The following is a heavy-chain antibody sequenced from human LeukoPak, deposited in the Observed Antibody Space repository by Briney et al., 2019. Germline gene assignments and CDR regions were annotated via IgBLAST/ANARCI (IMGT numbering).Heavy chain of an antibody. J-gene: IGHJ6*02. V-gene: IGHV1-46*01. CDR2: INPSGGST. CDR1: GYTFTSYY. D-gene: IGHD5-18*01. Sequence: ASVKVSCMASGYTFTSYYMHWVRQAPGQGLEWMGIINPSGGSTSYAQKFQGRVTMTRDTSTSTVYMELSSLRSEDTAVYYCARDIFVTGYSYGNYYYYGMDVWGQGTTVTVSS. CDR3: ARDIFVTGYSYGNYYYYGMDV.